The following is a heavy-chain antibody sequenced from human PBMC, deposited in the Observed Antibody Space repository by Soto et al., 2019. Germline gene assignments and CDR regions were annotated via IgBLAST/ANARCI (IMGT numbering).Heavy chain of an antibody. J-gene: IGHJ6*02. Sequence: ASVKASCKASGYTFTSYYMHWVRQAPGQGLEWMGIINPSGGSTSYAQKFQGRVTMTRDTSTSTVYMELSSLRSEDTAVYYCARDPVVVPAARNNYYYYYGMDVWGQGTTVTVSS. CDR2: INPSGGST. CDR1: GYTFTSYY. CDR3: ARDPVVVPAARNNYYYYYGMDV. D-gene: IGHD2-2*01. V-gene: IGHV1-46*03.